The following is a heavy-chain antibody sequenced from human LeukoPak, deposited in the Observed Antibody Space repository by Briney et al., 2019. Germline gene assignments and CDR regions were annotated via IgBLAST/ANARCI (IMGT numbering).Heavy chain of an antibody. J-gene: IGHJ4*02. V-gene: IGHV1-2*02. CDR3: SRTLYGDSYFDY. CDR1: GYTFTSYY. CDR2: INPNSGGT. D-gene: IGHD4-17*01. Sequence: ASVKVSCKASGYTFTSYYMHWVRQAPGQGLEWMGWINPNSGGTNYAQKFQGRVTMTRDTSISTAYMELSSLRSEDTAVYYCSRTLYGDSYFDYWGQGTLVTVSS.